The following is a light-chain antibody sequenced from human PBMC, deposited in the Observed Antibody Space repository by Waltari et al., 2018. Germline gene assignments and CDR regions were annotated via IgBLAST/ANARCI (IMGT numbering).Light chain of an antibody. Sequence: QSALTQPASVSGSPGQSITISCTGINGDVGGYYYVSWYQQYQGKAPKLLIYDVSHLPSGVSGLFSALKSVHTASLTISGLQTDDEADYYCTSYRSTNTRVIFGGGTKLAVL. CDR3: TSYRSTNTRVI. V-gene: IGLV2-14*03. CDR2: DVS. CDR1: NGDVGGYYY. J-gene: IGLJ2*01.